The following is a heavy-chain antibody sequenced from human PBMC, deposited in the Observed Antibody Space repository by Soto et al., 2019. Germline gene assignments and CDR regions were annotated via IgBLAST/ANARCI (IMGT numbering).Heavy chain of an antibody. V-gene: IGHV4-59*12. CDR2: IYYSGST. D-gene: IGHD3-10*01. Sequence: PSETLSLTCTVSGGSISSYYWSWIRQPPGKGLEWIGYIYYSGSTNYNPSLKSRVTISVDTSKNQFSLNLSSVTAADTAVYYCARLAHDGSGNYPDNWGQGRLVTVSS. CDR1: GGSISSYY. J-gene: IGHJ4*02. CDR3: ARLAHDGSGNYPDN.